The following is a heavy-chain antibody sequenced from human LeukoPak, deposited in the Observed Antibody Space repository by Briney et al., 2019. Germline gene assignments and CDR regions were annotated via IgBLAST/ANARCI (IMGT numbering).Heavy chain of an antibody. Sequence: ASVKVSCKPSGYTLTSYVISWVRQAPGQGLEWMGWISGYNGNTNYAQKLQGRVTMTTDTSTSTAYMELTSLRSEDTAVYYCARGRYYGSGRSRTDYYYYMDVWGKGTTVTISS. D-gene: IGHD3-10*01. CDR3: ARGRYYGSGRSRTDYYYYMDV. CDR2: ISGYNGNT. J-gene: IGHJ6*03. V-gene: IGHV1-18*01. CDR1: GYTLTSYV.